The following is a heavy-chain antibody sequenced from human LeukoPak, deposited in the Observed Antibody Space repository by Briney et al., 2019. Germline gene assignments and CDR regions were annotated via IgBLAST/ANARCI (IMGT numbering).Heavy chain of an antibody. Sequence: SSETLSLTCIVSGGSISSSNYYWGWIRQPPGKGLEWIGSMYYDEVTYYNPSLKSRVTISVDTSKNQFSLKLSSVTAADTAVYYCARLTRGNAFDIWGQGTMVTVSS. CDR3: ARLTRGNAFDI. J-gene: IGHJ3*02. CDR1: GGSISSSNYY. CDR2: MYYDEVT. V-gene: IGHV4-39*01. D-gene: IGHD3-16*01.